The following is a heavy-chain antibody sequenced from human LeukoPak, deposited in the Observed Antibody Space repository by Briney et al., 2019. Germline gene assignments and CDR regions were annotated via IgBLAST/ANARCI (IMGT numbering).Heavy chain of an antibody. CDR3: ARTSSTSFPAPLDY. CDR1: GFTFSSYG. CDR2: IRYDGSNK. V-gene: IGHV3-30*02. Sequence: PGGSLRLSCAASGFTFSSYGMHWVRQAPGKGLEWVAFIRYDGSNKYYADSVKGRFTISRDNSKNTLYLQMNSLRAEDTAVYYCARTSSTSFPAPLDYWGQGTLVTVSS. J-gene: IGHJ4*02. D-gene: IGHD2-2*01.